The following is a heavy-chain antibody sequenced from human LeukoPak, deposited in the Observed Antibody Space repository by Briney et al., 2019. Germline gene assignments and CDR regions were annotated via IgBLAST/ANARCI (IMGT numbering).Heavy chain of an antibody. J-gene: IGHJ6*02. D-gene: IGHD4-17*01. CDR3: AKIFGYSDDGSMPGCGMDV. CDR1: GFTFSSYG. V-gene: IGHV3-30*18. Sequence: GRSLRLSCAASGFTFSSYGYHWVRQAPGKGLEWVAFIPYDGSNKYYADSMRGRFTISRDNSKNTLYLQMNSLRPNDTAVYYCAKIFGYSDDGSMPGCGMDVWGQGTTVTVSS. CDR2: IPYDGSNK.